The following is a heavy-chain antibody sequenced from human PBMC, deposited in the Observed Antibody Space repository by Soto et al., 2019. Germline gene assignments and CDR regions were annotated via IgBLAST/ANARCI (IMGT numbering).Heavy chain of an antibody. CDR3: ARGQLHFDC. D-gene: IGHD6-6*01. CDR2: IYYSGRT. J-gene: IGHJ4*02. V-gene: IGHV4-59*01. Sequence: PSETLSPTCPASGGSISSYYWSWIRQPPGKGLEWIGYIYYSGRTNYNPSLKSRVTISVDTSKNQFSLKLSSVTAADTAVYYFARGQLHFDCWGQGALVTVS. CDR1: GGSISSYY.